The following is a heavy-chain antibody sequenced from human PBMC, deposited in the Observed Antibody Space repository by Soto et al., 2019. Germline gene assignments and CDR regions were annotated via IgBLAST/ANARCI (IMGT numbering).Heavy chain of an antibody. D-gene: IGHD3-22*01. Sequence: SVKVSCKASGGTFSSYAISWVRQAPGQGLEWMGGIIPIFGTANYAQKFQGRVTITADESTSTAYMELSSLRSEDTAVYYCARGNYYDSSGYYYAPVWFDPWGQGTRVTVSS. CDR2: IIPIFGTA. CDR1: GGTFSSYA. V-gene: IGHV1-69*13. J-gene: IGHJ5*02. CDR3: ARGNYYDSSGYYYAPVWFDP.